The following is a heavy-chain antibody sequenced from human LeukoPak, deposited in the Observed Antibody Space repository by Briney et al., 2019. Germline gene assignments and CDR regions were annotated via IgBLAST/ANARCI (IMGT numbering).Heavy chain of an antibody. CDR1: GFTFRTYW. CDR3: ARERDLRGAYCMDV. CDR2: ISSDGRNT. D-gene: IGHD5/OR15-5a*01. Sequence: GGSLRLSCAASGFTFRTYWMHWVREAPGKGLVWVSRISSDGRNTIYPDAVKGRFTISRDNTNNILYLQMNSLRGDDTAVYYCARERDLRGAYCMDVWGKGTTVTVSS. J-gene: IGHJ6*03. V-gene: IGHV3-74*01.